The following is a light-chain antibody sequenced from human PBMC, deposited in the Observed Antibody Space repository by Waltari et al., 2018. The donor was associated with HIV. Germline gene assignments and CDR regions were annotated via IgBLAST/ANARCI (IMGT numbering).Light chain of an antibody. CDR3: QTWGMGIVV. CDR1: SEHPNFA. J-gene: IGLJ3*02. Sequence: QIILTQSPSASASPGASVKLTCTLSSEHPNFAIACLQQQPEKGPRYLMKLNSDGSHTKGDGIPDRFSGSSSGAERYLSISSLHSDDEADYYCQTWGMGIVVFGGGTKLTVL. V-gene: IGLV4-69*01. CDR2: LNSDGSH.